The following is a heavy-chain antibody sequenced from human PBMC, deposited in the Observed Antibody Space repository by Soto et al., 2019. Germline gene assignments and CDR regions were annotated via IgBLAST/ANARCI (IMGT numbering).Heavy chain of an antibody. CDR3: ARLGGLYYYSYGMDV. CDR1: GYSFTSYW. CDR2: IYPGDSDT. Sequence: GESLKISWKGSGYSFTSYWIGWLRQMPGKGLEWMGIIYPGDSDTRYSPSFQGQVTISADKSISTAYLQWSSLKASDTAMYYCARLGGLYYYSYGMDVWAQGTTVPVSS. D-gene: IGHD5-12*01. J-gene: IGHJ6*02. V-gene: IGHV5-51*01.